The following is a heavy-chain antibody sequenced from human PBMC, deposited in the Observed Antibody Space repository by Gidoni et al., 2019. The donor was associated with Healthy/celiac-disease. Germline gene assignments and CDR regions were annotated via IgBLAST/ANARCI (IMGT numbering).Heavy chain of an antibody. D-gene: IGHD3-10*01. Sequence: EVQLVESGGGLVKPGGSLRRSWAASGFTFSNAWMNWVRQAPGKGLEWVGRIKSKTDGGQTDYAAPVKGRFTISRDDSKNTLYLQMNSLKTEDTAVYYCTTDEFNYYGMDVWGQGTTVTVSS. V-gene: IGHV3-15*07. J-gene: IGHJ6*02. CDR1: GFTFSNAW. CDR3: TTDEFNYYGMDV. CDR2: IKSKTDGGQT.